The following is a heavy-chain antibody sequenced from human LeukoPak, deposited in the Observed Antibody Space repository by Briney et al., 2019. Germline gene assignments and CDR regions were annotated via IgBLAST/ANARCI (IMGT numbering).Heavy chain of an antibody. V-gene: IGHV3-23*01. Sequence: GGSLRLSCAASAFTFSSYAMSWVRQAPGKGLEWVSVVSGSGGSTYYADSVKGRFTISRDNSKNTLYLQMNSLRAEDTAEYYCAKTLRESSGREYFDLWGRGTLVTVSS. CDR2: VSGSGGST. D-gene: IGHD6-19*01. CDR3: AKTLRESSGREYFDL. CDR1: AFTFSSYA. J-gene: IGHJ2*01.